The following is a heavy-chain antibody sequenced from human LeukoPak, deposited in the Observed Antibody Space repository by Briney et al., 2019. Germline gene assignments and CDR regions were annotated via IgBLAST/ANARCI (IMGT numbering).Heavy chain of an antibody. Sequence: PSETLSLTCAVYGGSFSGYYWSWIRQPPGKGLEWVSVIYGGVNTVYADSVQGRFTISRDNSKNTLYLQMNSLRAEDTAVYYCAKSPKTGFLFDYWGKGTLVTVSS. J-gene: IGHJ4*02. D-gene: IGHD1-1*01. CDR3: AKSPKTGFLFDY. V-gene: IGHV3-66*01. CDR1: GGSFSGYY. CDR2: IYGGVNT.